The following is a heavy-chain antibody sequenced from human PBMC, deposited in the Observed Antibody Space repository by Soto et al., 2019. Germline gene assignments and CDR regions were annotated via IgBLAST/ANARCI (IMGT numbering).Heavy chain of an antibody. J-gene: IGHJ4*02. D-gene: IGHD4-17*01. CDR1: GYTFTDYY. V-gene: IGHV1-2*02. CDR3: ARAVSTLLYYFDC. Sequence: ASVKVSCKAYGYTFTDYYMHWVRQATGQGLEWMGWINPNSGGTNYAQKFQGRVTMTRDTSISTAYMEVSRLRSDDTAVYYCARAVSTLLYYFDCWGQGTLVTVSS. CDR2: INPNSGGT.